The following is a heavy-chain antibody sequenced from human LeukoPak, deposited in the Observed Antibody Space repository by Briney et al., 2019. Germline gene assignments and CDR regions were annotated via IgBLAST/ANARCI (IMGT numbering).Heavy chain of an antibody. V-gene: IGHV1-69*05. CDR1: GGTFSSYA. D-gene: IGHD5-18*01. CDR3: AREVRGQLWPQGFDY. J-gene: IGHJ4*02. CDR2: IIPIFGTA. Sequence: GASVKVSCKASGGTFSSYATSWVRQAPGQGLEWMGGIIPIFGTANYAQKFQGRVTITRDTSASTAYMELSSLRSEDMAVYYCAREVRGQLWPQGFDYWGQGTLVTVSS.